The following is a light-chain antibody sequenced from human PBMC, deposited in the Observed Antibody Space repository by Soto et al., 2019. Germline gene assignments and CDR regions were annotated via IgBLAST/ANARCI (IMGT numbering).Light chain of an antibody. V-gene: IGKV1-5*01. CDR2: DAS. CDR1: QSISSW. CDR3: QQYSNYLYT. J-gene: IGKJ2*01. Sequence: DIQMTQSPSTLSAYVGDRVTITCRTSQSISSWLAWYQQKPGKAPKLPIYDASTLESGVPSRFSGSGSGTEFTLTISSLQPDDFATYYCQQYSNYLYTFGQGTKLEIK.